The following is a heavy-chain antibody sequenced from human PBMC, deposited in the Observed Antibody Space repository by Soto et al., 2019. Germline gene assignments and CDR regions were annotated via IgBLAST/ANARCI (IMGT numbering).Heavy chain of an antibody. J-gene: IGHJ6*02. D-gene: IGHD4-4*01. CDR3: ARGGPTETYYYYGMDV. V-gene: IGHV1-18*01. CDR1: GYTFTGYG. Sequence: ASVKVSCKASGYTFTGYGISWVRQAPGQGLEWMGWISAYNGNTNYAQKLQGRVTMTTDTSTSTAYMELRSLRSDDTAVYYCARGGPTETYYYYGMDVWGQGTTVTVSS. CDR2: ISAYNGNT.